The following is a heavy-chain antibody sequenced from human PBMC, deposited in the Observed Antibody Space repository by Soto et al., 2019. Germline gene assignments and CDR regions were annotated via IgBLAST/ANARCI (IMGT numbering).Heavy chain of an antibody. V-gene: IGHV1-3*01. J-gene: IGHJ5*02. CDR2: INAGNGNT. Sequence: ASVKVSCKASGYTFTSYAMHWVRQAPGQRLEWMGWINAGNGNTKYSQRFQGRVTITRDTSASTAYMELSSLRSEDTAVYYCARGSVNMIVYWFDPWGQGTLVTVSS. CDR1: GYTFTSYA. CDR3: ARGSVNMIVYWFDP. D-gene: IGHD3-22*01.